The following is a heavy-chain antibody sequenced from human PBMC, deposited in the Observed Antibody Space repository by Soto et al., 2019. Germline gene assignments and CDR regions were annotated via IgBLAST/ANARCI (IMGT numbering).Heavy chain of an antibody. CDR2: IIPMFGTA. D-gene: IGHD5-18*01. CDR3: ARPVLMDTGMRYYYGMDV. V-gene: IGHV1-69*13. J-gene: IGHJ6*02. CDR1: GGTFSSYA. Sequence: SVKVSCKAPGGTFSSYAMNWVRQAPGQGLEWMGGIIPMFGTADYAQKFQGRVTITADESTSTAYMELSSLRSEDTAVYYCARPVLMDTGMRYYYGMDVWGQGTTVTVSS.